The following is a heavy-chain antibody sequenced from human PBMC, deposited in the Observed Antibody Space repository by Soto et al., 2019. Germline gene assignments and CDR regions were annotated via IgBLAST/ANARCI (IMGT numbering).Heavy chain of an antibody. CDR2: IYWDDDK. Sequence: QITLKESGPTLVKPTQTLTLTCTFSGFSLSTSGVGVGWIRQPPGKALEWLALIYWDDDKRYSPSLKSRLTITKDTSKNQLVLTMTNMDPVDTATYYCAHSDGAMMGESWVIAFDIWGQGTMVTVSS. CDR3: AHSDGAMMGESWVIAFDI. V-gene: IGHV2-5*02. CDR1: GFSLSTSGVG. D-gene: IGHD3-10*02. J-gene: IGHJ3*02.